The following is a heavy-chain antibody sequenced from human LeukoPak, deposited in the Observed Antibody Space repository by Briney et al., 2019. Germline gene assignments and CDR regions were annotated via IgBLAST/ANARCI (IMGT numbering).Heavy chain of an antibody. CDR3: ARDRGIAAAESYFDY. CDR1: GYSISSGYY. D-gene: IGHD6-13*01. CDR2: IYHSGST. V-gene: IGHV4-38-2*02. Sequence: PSETLSLTCTVSGYSISSGYYWGWIRQPPGKGLEWIGSIYHSGSTYYNPSLKSRVTISVDTSKNQFSLKLSSVTAADTAVYYCARDRGIAAAESYFDYWGQGTLVTVSS. J-gene: IGHJ4*02.